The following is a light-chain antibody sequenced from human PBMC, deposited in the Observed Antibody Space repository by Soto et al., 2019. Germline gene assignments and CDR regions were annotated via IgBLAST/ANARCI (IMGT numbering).Light chain of an antibody. V-gene: IGKV1-39*01. CDR1: QSISSY. CDR2: AAP. CDR3: QQYHGFSRT. J-gene: IGKJ1*01. Sequence: DIQMTQSPSSLSASVGDRVTITCRASQSISSYLNWYQQKPGKAPKLLIYAAPSLQSGVPSRFSGSGSGTDFTLTISSLQPEDFATYYCQQYHGFSRTFGQGTKVDI.